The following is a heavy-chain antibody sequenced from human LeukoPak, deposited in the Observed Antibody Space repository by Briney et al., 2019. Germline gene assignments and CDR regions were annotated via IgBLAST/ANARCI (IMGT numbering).Heavy chain of an antibody. CDR1: GGSISSSNW. D-gene: IGHD3-9*01. V-gene: IGHV4-4*02. Sequence: PSATLSLTCTVSGGSISSSNWWSWVRQPPGKGLEWIGEIYHSGSTNYNPSLKSRVTISVDKSKNQFSLKLSSVTAADTAVYYCARMMTGYYDAGWFDPWGQGTLVTVSS. CDR3: ARMMTGYYDAGWFDP. J-gene: IGHJ5*02. CDR2: IYHSGST.